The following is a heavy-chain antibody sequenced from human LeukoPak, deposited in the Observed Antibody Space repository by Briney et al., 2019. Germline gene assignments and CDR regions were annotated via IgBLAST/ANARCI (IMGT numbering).Heavy chain of an antibody. Sequence: SETLSLTCTVSGGSISSYYWSWIRQPAGRGLEWIGRIYTSGSTNYNPSLKSRVTMSVDTSKNQFSLKLSSVTAADTAVYYCARIVVVIDTEYFQHWGQGTLVTVSS. CDR3: ARIVVVIDTEYFQH. D-gene: IGHD3-22*01. J-gene: IGHJ1*01. CDR1: GGSISSYY. CDR2: IYTSGST. V-gene: IGHV4-4*07.